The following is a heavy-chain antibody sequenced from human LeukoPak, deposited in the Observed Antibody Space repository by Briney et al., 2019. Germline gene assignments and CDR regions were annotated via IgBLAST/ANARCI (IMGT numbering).Heavy chain of an antibody. V-gene: IGHV3-23*01. CDR1: GFTFSSYA. D-gene: IGHD3-3*01. J-gene: IGHJ4*02. Sequence: EGSLRLSCAASGFTFSSYAMSWVRQAPGKGLEWVSAISGSGGSTYYADSVKGRFTISRDNSKNTLYLQMNSLRAEDTAVYYCAKGAFGGAFWSGYSSPNYFDYWGQGTLVTVSS. CDR3: AKGAFGGAFWSGYSSPNYFDY. CDR2: ISGSGGST.